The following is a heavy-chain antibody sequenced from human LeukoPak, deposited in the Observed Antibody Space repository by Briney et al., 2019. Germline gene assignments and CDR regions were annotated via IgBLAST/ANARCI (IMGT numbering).Heavy chain of an antibody. D-gene: IGHD2-2*01. J-gene: IGHJ4*02. CDR2: IYWDDDK. CDR3: AHSGWYCNSPTCYDHYDK. Sequence: SGPTLVKPTLTLTLTCTFSGFSLSTSGVGVGWIRQPPGKALEWLALIYWDDDKRYNVSLKSRLTINRDTSKNHVFLTMTNMDPVDTATYYCAHSGWYCNSPTCYDHYDKLGQGILVTVSS. CDR1: GFSLSTSGVG. V-gene: IGHV2-5*02.